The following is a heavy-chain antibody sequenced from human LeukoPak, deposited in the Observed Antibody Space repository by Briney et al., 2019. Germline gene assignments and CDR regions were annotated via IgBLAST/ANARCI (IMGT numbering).Heavy chain of an antibody. V-gene: IGHV4-39*01. CDR1: GGSISDNTYY. D-gene: IGHD7-27*01. CDR3: ARQQTGSASRGGYAFDI. CDR2: IYYSGST. J-gene: IGHJ3*02. Sequence: KPSETLSLTCTVSGGSISDNTYYWAWIRQPPGKGLEWIGSIYYSGSTNYNPSLKNRVTMSVDTSKNQFSLKLSSVTAADTAVYNCARQQTGSASRGGYAFDIWGQGTMVTVSS.